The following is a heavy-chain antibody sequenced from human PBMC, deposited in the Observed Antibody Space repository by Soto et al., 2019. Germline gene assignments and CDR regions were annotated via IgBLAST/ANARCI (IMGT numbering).Heavy chain of an antibody. J-gene: IGHJ6*02. CDR3: ARDAEVDTDMGGYYYYTMDV. Sequence: QVQLQESGPGLVKPSETLSLTCTVSGDSLNSGTYYWSWIRQPPGKGLEWIGRIYYSGSTDQHPSLKSRVSMSVDTSKNQFCLKLSSVTAADAAIYFCARDAEVDTDMGGYYYYTMDVWGQGTTVTVSS. D-gene: IGHD5-18*01. V-gene: IGHV4-61*01. CDR2: IYYSGST. CDR1: GDSLNSGTYY.